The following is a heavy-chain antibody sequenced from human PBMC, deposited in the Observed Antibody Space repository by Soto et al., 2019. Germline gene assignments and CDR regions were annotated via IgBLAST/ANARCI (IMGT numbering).Heavy chain of an antibody. CDR3: ARDWSQIGGSGPVTKDAFDI. Sequence: GGSLRLSCAASGFTFSSYWMSWVRQAPGKGLEWVANIKQDGSEKYYVDSVKGRFTISRDNAKNSLYLQMNSLRAEDTAVYYCARDWSQIGGSGPVTKDAFDIWGQGTMVTVSS. J-gene: IGHJ3*02. CDR2: IKQDGSEK. V-gene: IGHV3-7*01. CDR1: GFTFSSYW. D-gene: IGHD3-16*01.